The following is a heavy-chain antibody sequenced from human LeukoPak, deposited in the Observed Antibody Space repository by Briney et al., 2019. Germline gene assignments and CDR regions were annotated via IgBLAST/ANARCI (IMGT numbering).Heavy chain of an antibody. CDR3: ARDRLGAPIVVVPADDY. V-gene: IGHV3-30-3*01. J-gene: IGHJ4*02. Sequence: GGSLRLSCAASGFTFSSYAMHWVRQAPGKGLEWVAVISYDGSNKYYADSVKGRFTISRDNSKNTLYLQMNSLRAEDTAVYYCARDRLGAPIVVVPADDYWGQGTLVTVSS. D-gene: IGHD2-2*01. CDR1: GFTFSSYA. CDR2: ISYDGSNK.